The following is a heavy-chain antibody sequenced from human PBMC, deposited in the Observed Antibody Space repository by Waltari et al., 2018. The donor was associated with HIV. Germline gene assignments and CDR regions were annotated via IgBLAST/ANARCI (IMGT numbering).Heavy chain of an antibody. D-gene: IGHD3-22*01. CDR2: INLNSGDT. J-gene: IGHJ4*02. CDR3: ARDSYYYDSSGFFPDF. V-gene: IGHV1-2*06. Sequence: QVQLVQSGAEVKKPGASVKVSCKASGCTFTAYHMHSVRQAPGQGLEWMGRINLNSGDTNYGQKFQGRVTMTRDTSISTAYMELSRLRSDDTAVYYCARDSYYYDSSGFFPDFWGQGTLVTVSS. CDR1: GCTFTAYH.